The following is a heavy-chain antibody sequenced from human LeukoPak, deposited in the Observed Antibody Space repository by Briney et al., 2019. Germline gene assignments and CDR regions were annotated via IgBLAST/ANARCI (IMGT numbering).Heavy chain of an antibody. D-gene: IGHD3-3*01. J-gene: IGHJ6*02. CDR2: ISYDGSNK. V-gene: IGHV3-30*03. CDR1: GFTFSSYG. Sequence: GGSLRLSCAASGFTFSSYGMHWVRQAPGKGLEWVAVISYDGSNKYYADSVKGRFTISRDNSKNTLYLRMNSLRAEDTAVYYCARGRFPSVYGMDVWGQGTTVTVSS. CDR3: ARGRFPSVYGMDV.